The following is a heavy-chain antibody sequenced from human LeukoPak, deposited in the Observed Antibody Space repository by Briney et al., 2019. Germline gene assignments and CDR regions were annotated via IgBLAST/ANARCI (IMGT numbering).Heavy chain of an antibody. CDR2: ISWNSGSI. J-gene: IGHJ4*02. CDR1: GFTFDDYA. V-gene: IGHV3-9*01. D-gene: IGHD3-22*01. CDR3: AKCGYYDSSGYLCYFDY. Sequence: GGSLRLSCAASGFTFDDYAMHWVRQAPGKGLEWVSGISWNSGSIGYADSVKGRFTISRDNAKNSLYLQMNSLRAEDTALYYCAKCGYYDSSGYLCYFDYWGQGTLVTVSS.